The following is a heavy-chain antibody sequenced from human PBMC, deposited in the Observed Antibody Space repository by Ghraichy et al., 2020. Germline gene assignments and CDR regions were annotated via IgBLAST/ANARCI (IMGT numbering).Heavy chain of an antibody. CDR3: ARGSDSSGYVPIPSRNDY. J-gene: IGHJ4*02. V-gene: IGHV1-8*01. D-gene: IGHD5-12*01. CDR2: MNPNSGNT. Sequence: ASVKVSCKASGYTFTSYDINWVRQATGQGLEWMGWMNPNSGNTGYAQKFQGRVTMTRNTSISTAYMELSSLRSEDTAVYYCARGSDSSGYVPIPSRNDYWGQGTLVTVSS. CDR1: GYTFTSYD.